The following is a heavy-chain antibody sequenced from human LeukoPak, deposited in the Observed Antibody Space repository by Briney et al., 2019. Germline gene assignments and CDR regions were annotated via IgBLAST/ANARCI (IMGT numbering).Heavy chain of an antibody. J-gene: IGHJ4*02. Sequence: ASVKVSCKASGGTFSSYAISWVRQAPGQGLEWMGWINTNTGNPTYAQGFTGRFVFSLDTSVSTAYLQISSLKAEDTAVYYCAREYSSSSGGVDFDYWGQGTLVTVSS. D-gene: IGHD6-6*01. CDR1: GGTFSSYA. V-gene: IGHV7-4-1*02. CDR3: AREYSSSSGGVDFDY. CDR2: INTNTGNP.